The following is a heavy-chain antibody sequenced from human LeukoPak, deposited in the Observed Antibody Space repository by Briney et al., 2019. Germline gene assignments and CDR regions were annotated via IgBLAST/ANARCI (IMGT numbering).Heavy chain of an antibody. CDR3: AREIHEHAFDI. J-gene: IGHJ3*02. V-gene: IGHV1-46*01. CDR2: INPSGGST. D-gene: IGHD5-18*01. Sequence: ASVKVSCKASGYTFTSYYMHWVRQAPGQGLEWMGIINPSGGSTTYAQRFQGRVTMTRDTSTSTVYMELSSLRSEDTAVYYCAREIHEHAFDIWGQGTMVTVSS. CDR1: GYTFTSYY.